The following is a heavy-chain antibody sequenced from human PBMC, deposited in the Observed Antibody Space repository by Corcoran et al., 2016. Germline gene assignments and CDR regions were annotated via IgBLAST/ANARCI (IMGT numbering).Heavy chain of an antibody. Sequence: QVQLVQSGAEVKKPGSSVKVSCKASGGTFSSYAISWVRQAPGQGLEWMGGIIPIFGTANYAQKFQGRVTITADKSTSTAYMELSSLRSEDTAVDYCARDGLGIAARPRNFNWFDPWGQGTLVTVSS. CDR3: ARDGLGIAARPRNFNWFDP. J-gene: IGHJ5*02. D-gene: IGHD6-6*01. CDR2: IIPIFGTA. CDR1: GGTFSSYA. V-gene: IGHV1-69*06.